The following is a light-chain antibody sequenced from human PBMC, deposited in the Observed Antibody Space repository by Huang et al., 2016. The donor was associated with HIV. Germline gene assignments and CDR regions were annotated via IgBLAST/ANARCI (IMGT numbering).Light chain of an antibody. CDR3: MQTLQTPRT. CDR1: QSLLHINGYNY. Sequence: EIVMTQSPLSLPVTPGEPASISCRSSQSLLHINGYNYLDWYLQKPGQSPQLVLYLSSNRASGVPDRFTGSGSVTYFTLKISRVEAEDVGVYYCMQTLQTPRTFGQGTRLEIK. CDR2: LSS. V-gene: IGKV2-28*01. J-gene: IGKJ5*01.